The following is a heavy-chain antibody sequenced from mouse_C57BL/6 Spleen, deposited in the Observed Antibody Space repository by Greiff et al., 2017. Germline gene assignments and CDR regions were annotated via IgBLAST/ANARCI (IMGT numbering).Heavy chain of an antibody. J-gene: IGHJ1*03. CDR2: ISYDGSN. Sequence: EVQLVESGPGLVKPSQSLSLTCSVTGYSITSGYYWNWIRQFPGNKLEWMGYISYDGSNNYNPSLKNRISITRDTSKNQFFLKLNSVTTEDTATYYCARADPYWYFDVWGTGTTVTVSS. CDR3: ARADPYWYFDV. CDR1: GYSITSGYY. V-gene: IGHV3-6*01.